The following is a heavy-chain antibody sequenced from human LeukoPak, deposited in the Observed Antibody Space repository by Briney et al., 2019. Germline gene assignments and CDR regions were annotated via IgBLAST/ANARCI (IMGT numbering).Heavy chain of an antibody. CDR2: INSDGSWT. J-gene: IGHJ4*02. CDR1: ANYW. D-gene: IGHD2/OR15-2a*01. V-gene: IGHV3-74*01. Sequence: PGGSLRLSCVASANYWMHWVRQAPGKGLVWVSHINSDGSWTSYADSVKGRFTISKDNAKNTVYLQMNSLGAEDTAVYYCVSFYETYWGRGTLVTVSS. CDR3: VSFYETY.